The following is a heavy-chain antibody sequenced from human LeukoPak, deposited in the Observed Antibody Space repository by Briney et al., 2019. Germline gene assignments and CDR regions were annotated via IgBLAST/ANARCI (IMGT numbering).Heavy chain of an antibody. J-gene: IGHJ5*02. CDR1: GGSISSSSYY. D-gene: IGHD1-7*01. CDR3: ARVVSHYNWNWELSGWFDP. V-gene: IGHV4-39*07. CDR2: IYYSGST. Sequence: NTSETLSLTCTVSGGSISSSSYYWGWIRQPPGKGLEWIGSIYYSGSTYYNPSLKSRVTISVDTSKNQFSLKLSSVTAADTAVYYCARVVSHYNWNWELSGWFDPWGQGTLVTVSS.